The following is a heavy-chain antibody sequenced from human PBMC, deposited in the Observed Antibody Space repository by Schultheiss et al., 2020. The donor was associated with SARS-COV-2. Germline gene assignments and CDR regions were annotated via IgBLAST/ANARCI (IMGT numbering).Heavy chain of an antibody. D-gene: IGHD3-16*02. CDR1: GISMNNYY. Sequence: SETLSLTCTVSGISMNNYYWSWIRQPPGKGLEWIGEIYHSGSTNYNPPLKSRVTISVDTSKNQFSLKLSSVTAADTAVYYCARGANYDYIWGSYRRGPFDYWGQGTLVTVSS. CDR2: IYHSGST. J-gene: IGHJ4*02. CDR3: ARGANYDYIWGSYRRGPFDY. V-gene: IGHV4-34*01.